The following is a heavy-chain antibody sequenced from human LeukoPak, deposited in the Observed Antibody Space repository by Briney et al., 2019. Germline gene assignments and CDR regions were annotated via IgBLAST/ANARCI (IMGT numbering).Heavy chain of an antibody. J-gene: IGHJ4*02. D-gene: IGHD2-2*01. CDR1: GFTFSIYA. Sequence: GGSLRLACAASGFTFSIYAVGWARQPPGKGLGCVSAISVTDGSTNYAHSVKGRSSISRDHSTNTLCLQMNSLRAEGTAVYYCAKAACTTSCYYHSWGQGTQVTVSS. CDR2: ISVTDGST. CDR3: AKAACTTSCYYHS. V-gene: IGHV3-23*01.